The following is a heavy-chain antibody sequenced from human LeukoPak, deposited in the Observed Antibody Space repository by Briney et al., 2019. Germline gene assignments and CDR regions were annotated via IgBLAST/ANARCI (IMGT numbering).Heavy chain of an antibody. CDR1: GFTFSYSW. D-gene: IGHD5-24*01. J-gene: IGHJ5*02. CDR2: IKGDGSDK. CDR3: ARDGRDGYNGYFDP. Sequence: AGGSLRLSCIASGFTFSYSWMTWVRQAPGRGLEWVANIKGDGSDKYYVDSVKGRFTISRDNAKKSLYLQMNSLKAEDTAVYYCARDGRDGYNGYFDPWGRGTLVTVSS. V-gene: IGHV3-7*01.